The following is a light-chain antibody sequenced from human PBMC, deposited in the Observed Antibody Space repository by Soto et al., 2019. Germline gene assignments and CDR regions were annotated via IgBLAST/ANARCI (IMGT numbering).Light chain of an antibody. V-gene: IGKV3-15*01. Sequence: EIVMTQSPSTLSVSPGGRATLSCRARQSVSSNLAWDQQKPGQAPRLLVYGASIRATGIPARFSGSGSGTEFTLTISRLQSEDFAVYYCQQYTSWPLTFGGGAKVEIK. CDR2: GAS. CDR1: QSVSSN. J-gene: IGKJ4*01. CDR3: QQYTSWPLT.